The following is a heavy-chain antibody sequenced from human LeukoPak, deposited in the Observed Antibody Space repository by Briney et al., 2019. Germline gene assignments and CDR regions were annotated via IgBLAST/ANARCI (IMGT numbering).Heavy chain of an antibody. J-gene: IGHJ4*02. CDR1: GFTFSSYA. V-gene: IGHV3-30*04. CDR2: ISYDGRNE. D-gene: IGHD2-2*01. Sequence: GGSLRLSCAASGFTFSSYAMHWVRQAPGKGLEWVAVISYDGRNEIYADSVEGRFTISRDNSKNTLYLQMNSLRAEDTAVYYCARDGTSTDDYWGQGTLVTVSS. CDR3: ARDGTSTDDY.